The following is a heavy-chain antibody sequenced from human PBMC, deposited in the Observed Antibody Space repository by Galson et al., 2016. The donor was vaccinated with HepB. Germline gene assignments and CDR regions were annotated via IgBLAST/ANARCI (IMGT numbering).Heavy chain of an antibody. CDR3: ARGPSLAVAGPHYFYGMDV. CDR1: GGPFSRYA. J-gene: IGHJ6*02. Sequence: SVKVSCKASGGPFSRYAISWVRQAPGKGPEWMGGIIPLFRTPNYAQKFQGRVTFIADDSTSTAYMELSSLRSEDTAVYYCARGPSLAVAGPHYFYGMDVWGQGTTVSVS. D-gene: IGHD6-19*01. CDR2: IIPLFRTP. V-gene: IGHV1-69*13.